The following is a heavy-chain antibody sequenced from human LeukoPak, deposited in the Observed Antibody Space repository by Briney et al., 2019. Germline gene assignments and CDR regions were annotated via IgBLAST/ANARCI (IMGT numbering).Heavy chain of an antibody. Sequence: SETLSLTCTVSGGSISSYYWSWIRQPPGKGLEWIGYIYYSGSTNYNPSLKSRVTISVDTYKNQFSLKLSSVTAADTSVYYRATAYDILTGYSACWFDPWGQGTLVTVSS. CDR1: GGSISSYY. J-gene: IGHJ5*02. CDR2: IYYSGST. D-gene: IGHD3-9*01. V-gene: IGHV4-59*01. CDR3: ATAYDILTGYSACWFDP.